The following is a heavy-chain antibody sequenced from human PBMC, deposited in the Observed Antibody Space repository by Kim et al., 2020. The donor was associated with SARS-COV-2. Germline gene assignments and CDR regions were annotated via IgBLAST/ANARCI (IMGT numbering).Heavy chain of an antibody. J-gene: IGHJ4*02. CDR3: ARDLGYLDL. CDR2: TYFRSKWLS. CDR1: GESVSSSSAA. V-gene: IGHV6-1*01. Sequence: SQTLSLTCAISGESVSSSSAAWNWIRQSPSRGLEWLGRTYFRSKWLSGYAVSVKGRIIINPDTSNNQFSLQLNSVTPEDTAVYYCARDLGYLDLWGQGTLVTVSS. D-gene: IGHD3-16*01.